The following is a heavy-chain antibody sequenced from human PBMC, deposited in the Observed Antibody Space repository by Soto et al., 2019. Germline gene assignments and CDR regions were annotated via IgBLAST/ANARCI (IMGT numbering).Heavy chain of an antibody. Sequence: QVQLQESGPGLVKPSGTLSLTCAVSGDSVSSPYYWCWVRQPPGKGLEWIGEVFHTGTTSYNPSLTXXVTIAMDQSNNQFSLDLSYVTAADTAVYYCARSAGWYAVHSWGPGTLVIVSS. J-gene: IGHJ4*02. V-gene: IGHV4-4*02. CDR2: VFHTGTT. CDR3: ARSAGWYAVHS. D-gene: IGHD6-19*01. CDR1: GDSVSSPYY.